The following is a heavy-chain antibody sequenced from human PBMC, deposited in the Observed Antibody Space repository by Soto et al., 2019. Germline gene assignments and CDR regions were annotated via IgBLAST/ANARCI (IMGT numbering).Heavy chain of an antibody. CDR2: ISAYNGNT. J-gene: IGHJ5*02. Sequence: QVQLVQSGSEVKKPGASVKVSCKASGYTFTSYGISWVRQAPGQGLEWMGWISAYNGNTNYAQKLQGRVTMTTDTSTSTAYMELRSLRSDDTAVYYCARDSRGYCSSTSCYDWLDPWGQGTLVTVSS. V-gene: IGHV1-18*01. CDR3: ARDSRGYCSSTSCYDWLDP. D-gene: IGHD2-2*01. CDR1: GYTFTSYG.